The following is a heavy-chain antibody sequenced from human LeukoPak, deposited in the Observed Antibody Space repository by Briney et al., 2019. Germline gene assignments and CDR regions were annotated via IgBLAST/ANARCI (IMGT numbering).Heavy chain of an antibody. CDR3: AKGGGFYY. Sequence: SQTLSLTCAVSGGSIRSGGYSWSWIRQPPGKGLEWIGYIYHSGSTYYNPSLKSRVTISVDRSKNQFSLKLSSVTAADTAVYYYAKGGGFYYWGPGTLVTVSS. D-gene: IGHD3-16*01. V-gene: IGHV4-30-2*01. CDR1: GGSIRSGGYS. J-gene: IGHJ4*01. CDR2: IYHSGST.